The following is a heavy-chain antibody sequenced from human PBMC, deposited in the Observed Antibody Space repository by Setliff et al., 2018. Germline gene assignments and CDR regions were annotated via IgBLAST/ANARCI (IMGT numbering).Heavy chain of an antibody. CDR2: IHFSGNT. J-gene: IGHJ2*01. D-gene: IGHD3-16*01. Sequence: SETLSLTCTVSGGSISGYYWNWIRQTPEMRLEWIGHIHFSGNTHFIPSLMSRVTMSVDTSKNQFSLNVNSVTSADTAVYYCVRGGSAWAWNYDLWGRGTLVTVSS. CDR3: VRGGSAWAWNYDL. CDR1: GGSISGYY. V-gene: IGHV4-59*01.